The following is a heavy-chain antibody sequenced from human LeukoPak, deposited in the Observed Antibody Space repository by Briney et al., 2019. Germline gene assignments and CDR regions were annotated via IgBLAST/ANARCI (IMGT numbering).Heavy chain of an antibody. CDR3: ARGNFYSSSGSSPLDS. J-gene: IGHJ4*02. CDR1: GFTFNNYW. V-gene: IGHV3-74*01. Sequence: AGGSLRLSCVASGFTFNNYWMHWVRQVPGKGLVWVSRINSDGSRTNYVDSAKGRFTISRDNAKNTVSLQMNSLGAEDSAVYYCARGNFYSSSGSSPLDSWGQGTLVTVSS. CDR2: INSDGSRT. D-gene: IGHD3-10*01.